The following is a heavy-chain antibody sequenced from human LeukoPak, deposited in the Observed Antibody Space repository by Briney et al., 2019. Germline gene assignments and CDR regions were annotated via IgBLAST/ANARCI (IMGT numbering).Heavy chain of an antibody. CDR2: IYTSGST. D-gene: IGHD4-17*01. V-gene: IGHV4-61*02. CDR1: GGSISSGSYY. CDR3: ARNYGDYLFDY. J-gene: IGHJ4*02. Sequence: PSETLSLTCTVSGGSISSGSYYWSWIRQPAGKGLEWIGRIYTSGSTNYNPSLKSRVTISVDTSKNQFSLKLSSVTAADTAVYYCARNYGDYLFDYWGQGTLVTVSS.